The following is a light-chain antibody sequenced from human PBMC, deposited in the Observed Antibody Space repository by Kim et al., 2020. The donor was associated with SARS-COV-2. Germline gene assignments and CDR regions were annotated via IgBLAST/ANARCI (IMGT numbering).Light chain of an antibody. J-gene: IGLJ2*01. CDR2: GKN. Sequence: SSELTQDPAVSVALGQTVKITCQGDSLRNYYASWYQQKPGQAPVVVIYGKNNRPSGIPDRFSGSSSGNTASLTITGAQAEDEGDYYCNSRDSSGNHPFGGGTKVNRP. V-gene: IGLV3-19*01. CDR3: NSRDSSGNHP. CDR1: SLRNYY.